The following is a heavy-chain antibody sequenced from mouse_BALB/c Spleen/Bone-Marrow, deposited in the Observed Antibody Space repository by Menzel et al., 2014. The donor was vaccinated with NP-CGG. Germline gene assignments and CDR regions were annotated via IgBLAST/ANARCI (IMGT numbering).Heavy chain of an antibody. CDR1: GYTFTDYV. J-gene: IGHJ2*01. V-gene: IGHV1-77*01. CDR2: IYPGSGST. D-gene: IGHD2-4*01. CDR3: ARCGGLRDFDY. Sequence: QVQLQQSGPELVKPGASVKMSCKASGYTFTDYVISWVKQRTGQGLEWIGEIYPGSGSTYYNEKFKGKATLTADKSSNTAHMQLSSLTSEDSAVYFCARCGGLRDFDYWGQGTTLTVSS.